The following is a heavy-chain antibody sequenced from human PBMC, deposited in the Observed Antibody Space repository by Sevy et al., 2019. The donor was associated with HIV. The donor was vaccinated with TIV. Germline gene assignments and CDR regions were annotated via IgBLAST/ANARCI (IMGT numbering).Heavy chain of an antibody. V-gene: IGHV3-7*03. J-gene: IGHJ6*02. CDR2: INKDGSMK. Sequence: GGSLRLSCAASGFPFRSYWMSWVRQAPGKGLEWVANINKDGSMKYDLDSVMGRLTISRDSARNSVYLQINSLRADDTARYYCARTGAYADTYYHHYAMDVWGQGTSVTVSS. CDR1: GFPFRSYW. CDR3: ARTGAYADTYYHHYAMDV. D-gene: IGHD4-17*01.